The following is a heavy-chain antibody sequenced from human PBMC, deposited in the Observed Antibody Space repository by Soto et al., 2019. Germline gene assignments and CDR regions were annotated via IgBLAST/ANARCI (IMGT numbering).Heavy chain of an antibody. CDR1: GYTFTGYY. CDR2: INPNSGGT. Sequence: QVQLVQSGAEVKKPGASVKVSCKASGYTFTGYYMHWVRQAPGQGLEWMGWINPNSGGTNYAQKFQGRVTMSRDTAISTAYMELSRLRSDDTAVYYCARETYYYDSSGYFGVWGQGTMVTVSS. CDR3: ARETYYYDSSGYFGV. D-gene: IGHD3-22*01. J-gene: IGHJ3*01. V-gene: IGHV1-2*02.